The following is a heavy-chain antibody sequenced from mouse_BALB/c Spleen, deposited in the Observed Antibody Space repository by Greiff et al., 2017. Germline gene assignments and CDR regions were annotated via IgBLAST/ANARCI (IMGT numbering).Heavy chain of an antibody. D-gene: IGHD2-3*01. Sequence: VQLQESGPGLVAPSQSLSITCTVSGFSLTSYGVHWVRQPPGKGLEWLGVIWAGGSTNYNSALMSRLSISKDNSKSQVFFKMNSLQADDTAIYYCARNGDGLWYFDVWGAGTTVTVSS. J-gene: IGHJ1*01. CDR1: GFSLTSYG. CDR3: ARNGDGLWYFDV. CDR2: IWAGGST. V-gene: IGHV2-9*02.